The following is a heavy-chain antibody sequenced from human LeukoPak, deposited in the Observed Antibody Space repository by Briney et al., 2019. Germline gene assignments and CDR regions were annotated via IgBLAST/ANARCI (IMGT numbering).Heavy chain of an antibody. J-gene: IGHJ4*02. CDR1: GYSFTNYA. CDR3: ARAFQSLGGLSLPDY. Sequence: ASVKVSCKASGYSFTNYAINWVRLAPGQGLEWMGWIHPSTGNPTYAQGFTGRFVFSLDTSVSTTYLQISSLKAEDTAVYFCARAFQSLGGLSLPDYWGQGTLVTVSS. CDR2: IHPSTGNP. D-gene: IGHD3-16*02. V-gene: IGHV7-4-1*02.